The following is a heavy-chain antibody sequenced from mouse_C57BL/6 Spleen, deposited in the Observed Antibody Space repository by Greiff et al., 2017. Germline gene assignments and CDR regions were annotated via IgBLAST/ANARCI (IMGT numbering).Heavy chain of an antibody. CDR3: DRGDYYGSSYVDY. CDR2: INPGSGGT. J-gene: IGHJ2*01. D-gene: IGHD1-1*01. CDR1: GYAFTNYL. Sequence: QVQLKESGAELVRPGTSVTVSCKASGYAFTNYLIEWVKQRPGQGLEWIGVINPGSGGTNYNEKFKGQATLTADKSSSTAYMQLSSLTSEDSAVXFCDRGDYYGSSYVDYWGQGTTLTVSS. V-gene: IGHV1-54*01.